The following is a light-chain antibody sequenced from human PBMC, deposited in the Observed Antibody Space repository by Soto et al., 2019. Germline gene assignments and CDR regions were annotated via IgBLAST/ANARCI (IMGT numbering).Light chain of an antibody. CDR1: QRLTSSH. CDR3: QHYGSSPREVT. V-gene: IGKV3-20*01. J-gene: IGKJ2*01. CDR2: RAS. Sequence: EIVLTQSADTLSLSPGERATLSCRASQRLTSSHVAWYQQRPGQAPRLLIYRASNRATGIPDRFSGSGSGTDFTLTISRLEPEDSAVYYCQHYGSSPREVTFGQGTKLEI.